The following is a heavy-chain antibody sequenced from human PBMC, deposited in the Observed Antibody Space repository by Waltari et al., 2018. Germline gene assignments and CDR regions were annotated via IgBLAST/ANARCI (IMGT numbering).Heavy chain of an antibody. V-gene: IGHV3-7*03. CDR1: GFPLRMYS. Sequence: EVYLAESGGGLVQPGGSLRLSCVASGFPLRMYSMTWVRQAPGKGLEWVDNIKFDGTGEYYVDSVRGRFTISRDNTKNSLYLQMNRLRDDDTAVYYCARGSADFVRFWDSWGQGTLVTVSS. D-gene: IGHD3-10*01. J-gene: IGHJ4*02. CDR3: ARGSADFVRFWDS. CDR2: IKFDGTGE.